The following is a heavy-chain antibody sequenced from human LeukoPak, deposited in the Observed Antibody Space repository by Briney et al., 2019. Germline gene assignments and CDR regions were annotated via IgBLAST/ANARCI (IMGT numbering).Heavy chain of an antibody. Sequence: GGSLRLSCATSGFPFETNAMSWVRQAPGKGLEWVATIANTETFYADSVTGRFTISRDNSKNTINLQMNMLRVEDTAIYYYSEDWAQFKRVFDSFDSWGQGTLVTVSS. D-gene: IGHD3-3*01. V-gene: IGHV3-23*01. CDR2: IANTET. CDR1: GFPFETNA. CDR3: SEDWAQFKRVFDSFDS. J-gene: IGHJ4*02.